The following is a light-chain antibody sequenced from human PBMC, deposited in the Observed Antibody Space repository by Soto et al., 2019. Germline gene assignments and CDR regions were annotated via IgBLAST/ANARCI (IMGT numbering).Light chain of an antibody. CDR1: QSVSNNY. CDR2: GAS. Sequence: EIVLTQSPGTLSLSPGERATLSCRASQSVSNNYLAWYQQKPGQAPRLLIYGASNKATAIPDRFSGSGSGTDFTLTISRLEPEDCAVYYCQQYGSSGTFGQGTKVDIK. J-gene: IGKJ1*01. CDR3: QQYGSSGT. V-gene: IGKV3-20*01.